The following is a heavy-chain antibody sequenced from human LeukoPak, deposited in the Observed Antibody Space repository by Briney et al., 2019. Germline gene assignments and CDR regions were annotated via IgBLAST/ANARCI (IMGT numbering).Heavy chain of an antibody. V-gene: IGHV1-8*01. Sequence: ASVKVSCKPSGYTFTSFDIKWVRQAPRQGLEGVGWMNPYSGNTGYAQKFQGRVTMTRSNSISTAYMELSSLRSEDTAVYFCARGYCSGGSCKNYFDYWGQGTLVTVSS. CDR1: GYTFTSFD. J-gene: IGHJ4*02. CDR3: ARGYCSGGSCKNYFDY. D-gene: IGHD2-15*01. CDR2: MNPYSGNT.